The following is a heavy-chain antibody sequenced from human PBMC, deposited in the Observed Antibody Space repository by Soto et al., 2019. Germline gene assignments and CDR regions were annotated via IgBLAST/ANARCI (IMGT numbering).Heavy chain of an antibody. J-gene: IGHJ3*01. V-gene: IGHV1-69*08. CDR1: GGTFSTYI. CDR2: IIPIPDIT. D-gene: IGHD3-3*01. Sequence: QVQLVQSGAEVRKPGSSVKVSCKAPGGTFSTYIISWVRQAPGQGLEWMGRIIPIPDITNYAQKFLGRVTITADRSTSTAYMELTSLKSEDTAVYYCARDRITTRGDAFDLWGQGTMVTVSS. CDR3: ARDRITTRGDAFDL.